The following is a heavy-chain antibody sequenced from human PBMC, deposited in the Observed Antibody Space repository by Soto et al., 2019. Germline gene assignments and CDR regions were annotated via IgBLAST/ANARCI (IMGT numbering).Heavy chain of an antibody. D-gene: IGHD1-1*01. V-gene: IGHV1-69*05. Sequence: SVKVSCKASGGTFSSYAISWVRQAPGQGLEWMGGIIPIFGTANYAQRLQGRVTMTTDTSTSTAYMELRNLRSDDTAVYYCARGNTTWNPDFFDPWGQGTLVTVSS. CDR3: ARGNTTWNPDFFDP. CDR1: GGTFSSYA. CDR2: IIPIFGTA. J-gene: IGHJ5*02.